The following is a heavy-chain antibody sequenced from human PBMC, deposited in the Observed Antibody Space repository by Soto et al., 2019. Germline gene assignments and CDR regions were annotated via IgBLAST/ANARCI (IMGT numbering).Heavy chain of an antibody. CDR2: ISGDRAYI. CDR1: GFTFSAYS. J-gene: IGHJ1*01. V-gene: IGHV3-48*02. Sequence: GGSLRLSCVASGFTFSAYSMNWVRQAPGKGLEWLSYISGDRAYIYSADSVRGRFTISRDNAENSLYLQMDNLRDEDTALYYCARQVYTVVTPMDFWGQGTLVTVSS. CDR3: ARQVYTVVTPMDF. D-gene: IGHD2-21*02.